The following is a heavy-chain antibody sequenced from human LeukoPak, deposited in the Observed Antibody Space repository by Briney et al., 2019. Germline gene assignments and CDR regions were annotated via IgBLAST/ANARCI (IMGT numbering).Heavy chain of an antibody. CDR1: GGTFSSYA. D-gene: IGHD3-22*01. CDR3: ARAVIVVVSGAFDI. CDR2: IIPILGIA. V-gene: IGHV1-69*04. Sequence: GASVKVSCKASGGTFSSYAISWVRQAPGQGLEWMGRIIPILGIANYAQKFQGRVTITADKSTSTAYMELSSLRSEDTAVYYCARAVIVVVSGAFDIWGQGTMVTVSS. J-gene: IGHJ3*02.